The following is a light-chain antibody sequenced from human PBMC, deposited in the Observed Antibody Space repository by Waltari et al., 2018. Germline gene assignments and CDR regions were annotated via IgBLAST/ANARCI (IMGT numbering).Light chain of an antibody. J-gene: IGLJ2*01. CDR2: QDT. CDR3: QAWDSGLVI. V-gene: IGLV3-1*01. CDR1: KLGDKY. Sequence: YELTQPPSVSVSPGQTASITCSGDKLGDKYASWYQQKPGQSPVLVIYQDTNRPSGIPERFSSSNSGDTATLTVSGTQAMDEADYYCQAWDSGLVIFGGGTKLTVL.